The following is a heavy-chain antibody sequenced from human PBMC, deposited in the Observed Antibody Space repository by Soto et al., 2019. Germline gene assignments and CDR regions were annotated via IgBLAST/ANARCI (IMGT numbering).Heavy chain of an antibody. V-gene: IGHV3-23*01. D-gene: IGHD2-2*01. Sequence: EVQLLESGGGLVQPGGSLRLSCAASGFTFSSYAMSWVRQAPGKGLEWVSAISGSGGSTYYADSVKGRFTISRDNSKNTLYLQMNSLRAEDTAVYYCATDEGKGVVPTDWGQGTLVTFSS. J-gene: IGHJ4*02. CDR3: ATDEGKGVVPTD. CDR2: ISGSGGST. CDR1: GFTFSSYA.